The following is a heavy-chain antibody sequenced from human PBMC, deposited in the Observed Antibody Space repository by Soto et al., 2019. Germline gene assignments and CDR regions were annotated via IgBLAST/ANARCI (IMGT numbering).Heavy chain of an antibody. D-gene: IGHD3-10*01. V-gene: IGHV4-59*01. Sequence: SETLSLTCSVSGASITTYYWSWIRQHPGKGLEWIGSISYSGSTKYNPSLESRVMISLDTSKNQFSLRLTSVTAADTALYYCARDWDSSGLFDPWGQGALVTVSS. CDR3: ARDWDSSGLFDP. CDR2: ISYSGST. J-gene: IGHJ5*02. CDR1: GASITTYY.